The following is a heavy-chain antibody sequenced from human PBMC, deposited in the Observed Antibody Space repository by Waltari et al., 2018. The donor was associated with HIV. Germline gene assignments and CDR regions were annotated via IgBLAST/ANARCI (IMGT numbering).Heavy chain of an antibody. CDR2: ISYYGTNK. Sequence: QVHVVESEGGVAQPGRTLRLACGTSGFIFKNHAMQWVRQALGKGFEWVAVISYYGTNKYYTDSVKGRFTISRDNSKNTLSLQMNSLRPEDTAIYYCAKSVNSAWHDFVGWGQGTLVIVSS. CDR3: AKSVNSAWHDFVG. J-gene: IGHJ4*02. V-gene: IGHV3-30*10. CDR1: GFIFKNHA. D-gene: IGHD6-19*01.